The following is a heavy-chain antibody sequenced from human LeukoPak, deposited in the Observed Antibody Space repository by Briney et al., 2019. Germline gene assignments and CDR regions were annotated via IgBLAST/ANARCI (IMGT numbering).Heavy chain of an antibody. Sequence: SETLSLTCAVYGGSSSGYLWSWIRQPPGKGLEWIGENNHSGSTNYNPSLKSRVTISGDTSKNQFSLKLRSVTAADTAVYYCARAETGMVRGVIANWGQGTLVTVSS. D-gene: IGHD3-10*01. V-gene: IGHV4-34*01. CDR2: NNHSGST. J-gene: IGHJ4*02. CDR3: ARAETGMVRGVIAN. CDR1: GGSSSGYL.